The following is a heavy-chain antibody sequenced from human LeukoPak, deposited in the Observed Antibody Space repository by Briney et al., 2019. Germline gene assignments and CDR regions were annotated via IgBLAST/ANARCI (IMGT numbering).Heavy chain of an antibody. D-gene: IGHD6-19*01. Sequence: SETLSLTCTASGGSISSYYWSWIRQPPGKGLEWIGYIYYSGSTNYDPSLKSRVTISVDTSKNQFSLKLSSVTAADTAVYYCARVPSSGWYRNAFDIWGQGTMVTVSS. CDR2: IYYSGST. CDR3: ARVPSSGWYRNAFDI. J-gene: IGHJ3*02. V-gene: IGHV4-59*01. CDR1: GGSISSYY.